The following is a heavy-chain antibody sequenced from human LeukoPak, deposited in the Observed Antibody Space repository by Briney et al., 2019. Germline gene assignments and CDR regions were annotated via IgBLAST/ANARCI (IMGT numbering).Heavy chain of an antibody. J-gene: IGHJ2*01. V-gene: IGHV4-59*09. Sequence: SRVTTSLDTSKNQFSLRLTSVTAADTAVYYCARGSGSAFPWYFDLWGRGTLVTVSS. CDR3: ARGSGSAFPWYFDL. D-gene: IGHD2-15*01.